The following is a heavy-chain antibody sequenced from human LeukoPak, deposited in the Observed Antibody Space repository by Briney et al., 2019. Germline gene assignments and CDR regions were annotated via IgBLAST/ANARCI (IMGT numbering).Heavy chain of an antibody. J-gene: IGHJ5*02. CDR1: GYTFTSYG. CDR3: ARVEDLNYDIVTGYQGLNWFDP. D-gene: IGHD3-9*01. V-gene: IGHV1-18*01. CDR2: NSAYNGNT. Sequence: ASVTVSCKASGYTFTSYGISWVRQAPGQGLEWMGWNSAYNGNTNYAPKLPGRVIILTDTSTSTAYMELRSLRSDDTAVYYCARVEDLNYDIVTGYQGLNWFDPWGQGALFSVSS.